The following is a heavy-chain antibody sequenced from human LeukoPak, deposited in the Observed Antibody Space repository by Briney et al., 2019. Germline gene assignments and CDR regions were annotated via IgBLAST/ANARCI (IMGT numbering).Heavy chain of an antibody. J-gene: IGHJ4*02. Sequence: ASVKVSCTASGYTFTSYGISWVRQAPGQGVEWMGWISAYNGNTNYAQKLQGRVTMTTDTSTSTAYMELRSLRSDDTAVYYCARVYCSGGSCYYFDYWGQGTLVTVSS. CDR3: ARVYCSGGSCYYFDY. D-gene: IGHD2-15*01. CDR1: GYTFTSYG. CDR2: ISAYNGNT. V-gene: IGHV1-18*01.